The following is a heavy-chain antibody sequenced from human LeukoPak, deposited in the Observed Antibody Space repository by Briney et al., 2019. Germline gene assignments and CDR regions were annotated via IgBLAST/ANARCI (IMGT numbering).Heavy chain of an antibody. V-gene: IGHV4-34*01. CDR2: INHSGST. Sequence: SETLSLTCAVYGGSFSGYYWSWIRQPPGKGLEWIGEINHSGSTNYNLSLKSRVTISVDTSKNQFSLKLSSVTAADTAVYYCARMPYGYGLDIWGQGTMVTVSS. CDR3: ARMPYGYGLDI. D-gene: IGHD5-18*01. J-gene: IGHJ3*02. CDR1: GGSFSGYY.